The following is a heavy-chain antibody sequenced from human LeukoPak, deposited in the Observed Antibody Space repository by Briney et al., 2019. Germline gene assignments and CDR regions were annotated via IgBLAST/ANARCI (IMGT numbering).Heavy chain of an antibody. CDR3: ARKGDCSGGSCSHFDY. CDR1: GYTFTSYG. Sequence: ASVKVSCKASGYTFTSYGISWVRQAPGQGLEWMGWISAYNGNTNYAQKLQGRVTMTEDTSTDTAYMELSSLRSEDTAVYYCARKGDCSGGSCSHFDYWGQGTLVTVSS. V-gene: IGHV1-18*01. CDR2: ISAYNGNT. D-gene: IGHD2-15*01. J-gene: IGHJ4*02.